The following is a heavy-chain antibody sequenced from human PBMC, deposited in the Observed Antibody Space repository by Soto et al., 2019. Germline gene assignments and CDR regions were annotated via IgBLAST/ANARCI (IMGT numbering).Heavy chain of an antibody. J-gene: IGHJ4*02. CDR2: IYYSGTT. Sequence: TSETLSLTCTVSGDSISSNCCFWAWIRQPTGKGLEWIGSIYYSGTTYYNPSLKSRVTISVDRSKNQFSLKLSSVTAADTAVYYCARHFSVDYFDYWGQGALVTVSS. CDR3: ARHFSVDYFDY. V-gene: IGHV4-39*01. CDR1: GDSISSNCCF.